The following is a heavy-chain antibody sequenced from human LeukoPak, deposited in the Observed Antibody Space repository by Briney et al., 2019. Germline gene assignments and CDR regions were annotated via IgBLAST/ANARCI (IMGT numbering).Heavy chain of an antibody. CDR2: IFSGGNI. V-gene: IGHV3-53*01. CDR1: GFTVSNNY. J-gene: IGHJ6*02. CDR3: AGGYYSSYYYGMDV. Sequence: GGSLRLSCAASGFTVSNNYMSWVRQAPGKGLERVSVIFSGGNIYYADSVKGRFTISRDNSKNMLYLQMNSLRAEDTAVYFCAGGYYSSYYYGMDVWGQGTTVTVSS. D-gene: IGHD3-22*01.